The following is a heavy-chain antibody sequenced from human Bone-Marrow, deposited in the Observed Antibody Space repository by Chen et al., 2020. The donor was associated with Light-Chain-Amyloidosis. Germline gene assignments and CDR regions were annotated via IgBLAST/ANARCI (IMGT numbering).Heavy chain of an antibody. CDR3: AKGHDYGDYGEYYFDY. Sequence: QVQLVESGGGVVQPGGSLRLSCAASGFTFSSYGIHWVRQAPGKGLEWVAFIRYDGSNKYYADSVKGRFTISRDNSKNTLYLQMNSLRAEDTVLYYCAKGHDYGDYGEYYFDYWGQGTLVTVSS. CDR1: GFTFSSYG. V-gene: IGHV3-30*02. CDR2: IRYDGSNK. J-gene: IGHJ4*02. D-gene: IGHD4-17*01.